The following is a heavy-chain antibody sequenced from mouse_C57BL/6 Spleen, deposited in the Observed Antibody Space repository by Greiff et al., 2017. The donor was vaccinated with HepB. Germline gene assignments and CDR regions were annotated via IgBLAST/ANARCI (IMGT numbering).Heavy chain of an antibody. J-gene: IGHJ1*03. Sequence: QVQLKESGPELVKPGASVKLSCKASGYTFTSYDINWVKQRPGQGLEWIGWIYPRDGSTKYNEKFKGKATLTVDTSSSTAYMELHSLTSEDSAVYFCARERDDGYYELGYFDVWGTGTTVTVSS. V-gene: IGHV1-85*01. CDR2: IYPRDGST. D-gene: IGHD2-3*01. CDR1: GYTFTSYD. CDR3: ARERDDGYYELGYFDV.